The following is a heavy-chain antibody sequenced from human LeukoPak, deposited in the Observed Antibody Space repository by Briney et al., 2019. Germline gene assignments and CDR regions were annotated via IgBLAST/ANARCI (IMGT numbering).Heavy chain of an antibody. CDR3: ARRLGRSFDY. Sequence: GASVKVSCKASGYTFINHAIHWVRQAHGQRLEWMGWINIGNGNTKYSQNFQGRITITRDTSATTAYMDLSSLRSEDTAMYYCARRLGRSFDYWGQGTLVTVSS. J-gene: IGHJ4*02. CDR2: INIGNGNT. CDR1: GYTFINHA. D-gene: IGHD2-21*01. V-gene: IGHV1-3*04.